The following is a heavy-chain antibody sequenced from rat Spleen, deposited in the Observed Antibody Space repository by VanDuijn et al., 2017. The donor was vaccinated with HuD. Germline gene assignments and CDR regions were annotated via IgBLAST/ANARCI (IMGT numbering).Heavy chain of an antibody. CDR3: TTELWRAYVMDA. V-gene: IGHV5-27*01. Sequence: EVQLEESGGGLVQPGRSLKLSCAASGFTFSDYYMDWVRQAPTKRLESVAYFITAGSNTFYRDSVTGRFTISRDNAKSNLYLQMDSLKSEDTAMYYCTTELWRAYVMDAWGQGVMVTVSS. J-gene: IGHJ2*01. D-gene: IGHD1-11*01. CDR2: FITAGSNT. CDR1: GFTFSDYY.